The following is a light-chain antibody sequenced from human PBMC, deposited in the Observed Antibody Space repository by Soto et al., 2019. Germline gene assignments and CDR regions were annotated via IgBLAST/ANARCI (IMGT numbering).Light chain of an antibody. J-gene: IGKJ1*01. CDR3: PQYGSSGT. CDR1: QSVSNNY. V-gene: IGKV3-20*01. CDR2: GAS. Sequence: VLPQSPGTRSHSPGERATLSGRASQSVSNNYLAWYQQKPGQAPRLLIYGASNRATGIPDRFSGSWSGTDFPLTISTLEPEDFAVYYCPQYGSSGTFGQGTKVDIK.